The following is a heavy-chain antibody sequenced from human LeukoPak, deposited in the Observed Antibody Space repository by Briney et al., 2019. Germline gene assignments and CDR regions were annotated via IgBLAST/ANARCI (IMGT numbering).Heavy chain of an antibody. CDR3: ARGIWSSHNKEYFFDY. D-gene: IGHD2-21*01. CDR2: INAGNGKT. J-gene: IGHJ4*02. Sequence: ASVKVSCKASGFSFSQHAMNWVHQAPGQRLEWMGWINAGNGKTKYSQKLQDRVTITRDTSASTTYMELNSLRSEDTAIYYCARGIWSSHNKEYFFDYWGQGTLVTVSS. V-gene: IGHV1-3*01. CDR1: GFSFSQHA.